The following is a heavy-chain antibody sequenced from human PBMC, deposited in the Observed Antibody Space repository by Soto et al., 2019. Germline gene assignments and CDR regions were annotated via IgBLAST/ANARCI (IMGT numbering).Heavy chain of an antibody. CDR2: ISYDGTNK. CDR1: GFTFRNFG. J-gene: IGHJ4*02. V-gene: IGHV3-30*18. Sequence: QTGGSLRLSCAASGFTFRNFGMHWVRQAPGKGLEWVAVISYDGTNKYYADSVKGRFTISRDNSKNTLYLQINSLRAEDTAVYYCAKAVPSFVVVTASDYWGQGTLVTVSS. D-gene: IGHD2-21*02. CDR3: AKAVPSFVVVTASDY.